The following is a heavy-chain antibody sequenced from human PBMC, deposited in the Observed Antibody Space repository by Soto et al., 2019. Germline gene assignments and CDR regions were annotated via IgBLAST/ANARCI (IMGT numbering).Heavy chain of an antibody. CDR2: ISTSNGDT. D-gene: IGHD6-13*01. Sequence: QVQLVQSGAEVRKPGASVKVSCKASGYTFTTYGISWVRQAPGQGLEWMAWISTSNGDTHYAQKVQDRVSITTDRFTSTAYMELRSLRSDDTSIYYCARDSAAHGAVFDYWGQGTLVTVST. CDR1: GYTFTTYG. J-gene: IGHJ4*02. CDR3: ARDSAAHGAVFDY. V-gene: IGHV1-18*04.